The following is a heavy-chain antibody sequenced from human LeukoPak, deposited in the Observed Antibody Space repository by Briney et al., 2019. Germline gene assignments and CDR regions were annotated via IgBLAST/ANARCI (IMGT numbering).Heavy chain of an antibody. Sequence: ASVKVSCKASGYTFTGYYMHWVRQAPGQGLEWMGWINPNSGGTNYAQKFQGRVTMTRDTSISTAYMELSRLRSDDTAVYYCARDSRVGIRGSKKSIDCWGQGTLVTVSS. CDR1: GYTFTGYY. J-gene: IGHJ4*02. D-gene: IGHD1-14*01. CDR3: ARDSRVGIRGSKKSIDC. V-gene: IGHV1-2*02. CDR2: INPNSGGT.